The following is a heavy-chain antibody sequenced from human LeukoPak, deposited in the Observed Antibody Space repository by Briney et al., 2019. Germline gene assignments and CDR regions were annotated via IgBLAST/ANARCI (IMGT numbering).Heavy chain of an antibody. CDR3: ARVEGRSSCPDY. D-gene: IGHD6-13*01. V-gene: IGHV3-7*01. Sequence: GGSLRPSCAASGFTFSSYWMSWVRQAPGKGLEWVANIKQDGSETYYVDSVKGRFTISRDNAKKSLFLQMNSLRAEDTAVYYCARVEGRSSCPDYWGQGTLVTVSS. CDR2: IKQDGSET. CDR1: GFTFSSYW. J-gene: IGHJ4*02.